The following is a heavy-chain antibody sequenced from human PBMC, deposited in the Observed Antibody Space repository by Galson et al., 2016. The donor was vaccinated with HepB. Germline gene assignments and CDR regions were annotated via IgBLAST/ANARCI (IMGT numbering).Heavy chain of an antibody. V-gene: IGHV3-7*03. D-gene: IGHD1-1*01. CDR3: VREGGTGGYDYSAMDV. Sequence: SLRLSCAASGFMFSSYWMRWVRQAPGKGLEWVANLNKDGSEKNYVDSVKGRFTISRDNAKNSLYLRMNSLRAEDTAVYYCVREGGTGGYDYSAMDVWGQGTTVTASS. J-gene: IGHJ6*02. CDR2: LNKDGSEK. CDR1: GFMFSSYW.